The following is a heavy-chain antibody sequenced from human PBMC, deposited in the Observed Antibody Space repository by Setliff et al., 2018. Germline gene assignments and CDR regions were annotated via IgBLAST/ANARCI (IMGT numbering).Heavy chain of an antibody. CDR2: IRPYIGHT. V-gene: IGHV1-18*01. CDR1: GYNLDDFG. D-gene: IGHD3-22*01. CDR3: ARVVAHTHFYDRSDYYFDGLDI. Sequence: ASVKVSCKASGYNLDDFGINWLRQAPGQGPEWMGWIRPYIGHTIYAQKFQGRVTMTTDAPTSTAYMELTSLRHDYTAVYYCARVVAHTHFYDRSDYYFDGLDIWGQGAKVTVSS. J-gene: IGHJ3*02.